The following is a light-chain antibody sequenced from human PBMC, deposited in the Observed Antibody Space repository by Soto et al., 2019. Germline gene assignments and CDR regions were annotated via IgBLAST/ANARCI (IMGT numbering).Light chain of an antibody. Sequence: QSALTQPASVSGSPGQSITISCTGTSSDVGGYNYVSWYQQHPGKAPKLVIYDVSNRPSGVSNRFSGSKSGNTASLTISGLHAEDEADYYCSSYPSSSTRWVFGGGTQLTVL. V-gene: IGLV2-14*01. CDR1: SSDVGGYNY. J-gene: IGLJ3*02. CDR2: DVS. CDR3: SSYPSSSTRWV.